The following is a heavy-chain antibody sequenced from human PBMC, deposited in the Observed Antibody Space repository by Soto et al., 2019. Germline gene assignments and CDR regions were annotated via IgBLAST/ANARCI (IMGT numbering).Heavy chain of an antibody. J-gene: IGHJ5*02. D-gene: IGHD2-15*01. V-gene: IGHV3-23*01. CDR2: LYGNGGGV. Sequence: GGSLRLSCAASGFTFSDYAIIWIRQVPGKGLQWVSGLYGNGGGVHYADSVKGRFTISRDNSKNTLYLQMNSLRAEDTAVYYCAKWWWQQARRWFDPWGQGTLVTVSS. CDR3: AKWWWQQARRWFDP. CDR1: GFTFSDYA.